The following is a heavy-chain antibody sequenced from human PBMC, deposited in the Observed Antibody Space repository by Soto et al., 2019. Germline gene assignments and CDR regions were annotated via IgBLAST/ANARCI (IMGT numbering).Heavy chain of an antibody. CDR1: GFTFSSYS. V-gene: IGHV3-21*01. CDR3: ARAAAGAYYYYYMDV. Sequence: GGSLRLSCAASGFTFSSYSMNWVRQAPGKGLEWVSSISSSSSYIYYADSVKGRFTISRDNAKNSLYLQMNSLRAEDTAVYYCARAAAGAYYYYYMDVWGKGTTVTVSS. D-gene: IGHD6-13*01. CDR2: ISSSSSYI. J-gene: IGHJ6*03.